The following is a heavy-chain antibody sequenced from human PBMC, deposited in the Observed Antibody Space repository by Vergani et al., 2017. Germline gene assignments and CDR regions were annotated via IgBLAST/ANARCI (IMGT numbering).Heavy chain of an antibody. CDR2: INHSGST. CDR3: ARGLVGYSYGHGVGDYYYYMDV. J-gene: IGHJ6*03. Sequence: QVQLQQWGAGLLKPSETLSLTCAVYGGSFSGYYWSWIRQPPGKGLEWIGEINHSGSTNYNPSLKSRVTISVDTSKNQFSLKLSSVTAADTAVYYCARGLVGYSYGHGVGDYYYYMDVWGKGTTVTVSS. CDR1: GGSFSGYY. V-gene: IGHV4-34*01. D-gene: IGHD5-18*01.